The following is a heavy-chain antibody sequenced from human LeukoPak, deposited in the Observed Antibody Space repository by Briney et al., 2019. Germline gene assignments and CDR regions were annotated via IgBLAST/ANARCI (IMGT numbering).Heavy chain of an antibody. CDR1: GFTFSRYS. J-gene: IGHJ4*02. Sequence: GGSLRLSCAASGFTFSRYSMNWVRQAPGKGLEWVSYISSSSSTIYYASSVKGRFTISRDNGKNSLYLQMNSLRAEDTAVYYCARDSDGYWGQGTLVTVSS. V-gene: IGHV3-48*01. CDR2: ISSSSSTI. CDR3: ARDSDGY. D-gene: IGHD3-10*01.